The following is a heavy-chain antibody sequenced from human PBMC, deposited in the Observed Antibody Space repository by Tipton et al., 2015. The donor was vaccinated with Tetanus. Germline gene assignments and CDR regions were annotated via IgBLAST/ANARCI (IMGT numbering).Heavy chain of an antibody. CDR3: AGANNEFPKKGPFDY. Sequence: TLSLTCTVSGGSIRSDNYSWNWIRQPPGKGLEWLAYISYSGRTNSNYPLKSRITISQDTSKNQFSLKLTSVTAADTAVYYCAGANNEFPKKGPFDYWGQGALVIVSS. J-gene: IGHJ4*02. D-gene: IGHD1-1*01. V-gene: IGHV4-61*01. CDR2: ISYSGRT. CDR1: GGSIRSDNYS.